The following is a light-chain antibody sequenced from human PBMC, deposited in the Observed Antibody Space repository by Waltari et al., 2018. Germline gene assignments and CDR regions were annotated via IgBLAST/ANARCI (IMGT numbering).Light chain of an antibody. CDR3: QQTYGSPPT. V-gene: IGKV1-39*01. CDR1: QSISTY. CDR2: ASS. J-gene: IGKJ3*01. Sequence: DIQMTQSPSSLSASVGDRVTITCRASQSISTYLNWNQQTPGKAPKLLVYASSNFQTGVSSRFSGSGSGTDFTLTISSLEPEDFATYYCQQTYGSPPTFGPGTKVDI.